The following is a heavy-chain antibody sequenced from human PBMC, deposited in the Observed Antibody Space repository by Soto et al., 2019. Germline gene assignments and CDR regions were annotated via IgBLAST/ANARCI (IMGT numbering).Heavy chain of an antibody. CDR3: ARATFGRTDY. J-gene: IGHJ4*02. D-gene: IGHD1-26*01. Sequence: SETLSLTCTVSGGSISSGGYYWSWIRQHPGKGLEWIGYIYYSGSTYYNPSLKSRVTISVDTSKNQFSLKLSSVTAADTAVYYCARATFGRTDYWGQGTLVTVSS. V-gene: IGHV4-31*03. CDR2: IYYSGST. CDR1: GGSISSGGYY.